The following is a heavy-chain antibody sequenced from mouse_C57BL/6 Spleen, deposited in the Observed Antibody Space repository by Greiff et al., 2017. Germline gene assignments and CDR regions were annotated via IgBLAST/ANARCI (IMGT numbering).Heavy chain of an antibody. D-gene: IGHD1-1*01. V-gene: IGHV1-76*01. CDR2: IYPGSGNT. Sequence: QVQLPQSGAELVRLGASVKLSCKASGYTFTDYYINWVKQRPGQGLEWIARIYPGSGNTYYNEEFKSNATLTAEKSSSTAYMQLSSLTSEYSAVYLCARDYYGSSYDWYYDVWGIGTTDTVTS. J-gene: IGHJ1*03. CDR3: ARDYYGSSYDWYYDV. CDR1: GYTFTDYY.